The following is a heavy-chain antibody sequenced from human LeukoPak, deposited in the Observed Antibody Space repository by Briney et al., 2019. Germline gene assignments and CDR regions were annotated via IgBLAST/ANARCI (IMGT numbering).Heavy chain of an antibody. CDR1: GGSISSYY. D-gene: IGHD6-13*01. CDR3: ARRQAAAGTWWFDP. CDR2: IYYSGST. V-gene: IGHV4-59*08. J-gene: IGHJ5*02. Sequence: NASQTLSLTCTVSGGSISSYYWSWIRQPPGKGLEWIGYIYYSGSTNYNPSLKSRVTISVDTSKNQFSLKLSSVTAADTAVYYCARRQAAAGTWWFDPWGQGTLVTVSS.